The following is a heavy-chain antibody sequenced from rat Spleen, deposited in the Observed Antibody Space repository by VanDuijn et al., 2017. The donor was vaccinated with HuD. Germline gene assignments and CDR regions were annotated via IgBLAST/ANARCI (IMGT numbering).Heavy chain of an antibody. J-gene: IGHJ2*01. CDR1: GFTLSDHY. CDR3: VREDAGVNY. D-gene: IGHD1-11*01. V-gene: IGHV5-22*01. CDR2: ISYEVGST. Sequence: EVQLVESGGGLVQPGRSLKLSCAASGFTLSDHYMAWVRQAPKKGLEWVASISYEVGSTYYGDSVKGSFTISRDNAQNTLYLQMSNLGSEDTAIYYCVREDAGVNYWGQGVMVTVSS.